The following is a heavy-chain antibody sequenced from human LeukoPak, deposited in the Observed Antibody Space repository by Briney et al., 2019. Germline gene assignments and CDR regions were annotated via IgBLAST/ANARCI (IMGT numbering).Heavy chain of an antibody. V-gene: IGHV3-30*18. CDR1: GFTFSSYG. Sequence: PGRSLRLSCAASGFTFSSYGMHWVRQAPGKGLEWVAVISYDGSNKYYADSVKGRFTISRDNSKNTLYLQMNSLRAEDTAVYYCAKGSELLWFGESGYYFDYWGQGTLVTVSS. D-gene: IGHD3-10*01. CDR2: ISYDGSNK. CDR3: AKGSELLWFGESGYYFDY. J-gene: IGHJ4*02.